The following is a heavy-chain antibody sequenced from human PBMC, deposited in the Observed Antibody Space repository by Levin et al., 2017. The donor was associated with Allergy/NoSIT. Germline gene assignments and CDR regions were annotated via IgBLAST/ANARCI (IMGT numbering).Heavy chain of an antibody. Sequence: GGSLRLSCAASGFTFSSYWMHWVRQAPGKGLVWVSRISGDGSTTNYADSVKGQFTISRDNANNTLYLQMNSLRVEDTAVYYCARAQTHRAFDIWGQGTMVTVSS. D-gene: IGHD1-14*01. CDR1: GFTFSSYW. J-gene: IGHJ3*02. CDR3: ARAQTHRAFDI. CDR2: ISGDGSTT. V-gene: IGHV3-74*01.